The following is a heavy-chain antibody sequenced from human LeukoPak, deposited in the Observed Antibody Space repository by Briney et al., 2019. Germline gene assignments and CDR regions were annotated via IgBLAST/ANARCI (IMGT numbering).Heavy chain of an antibody. D-gene: IGHD6-13*01. CDR2: INHSGST. CDR3: ARLTGGLQIAAAGREAFDI. CDR1: GGSFSGYY. J-gene: IGHJ3*02. V-gene: IGHV4-34*01. Sequence: SETLSLTCAVYGGSFSGYYWSWIRQPPGKGLEWIGEINHSGSTNYNPSLKSRVTISVDTSKNQFSLKLSSVTAADTAVYYCARLTGGLQIAAAGREAFDIWGQGTMVTVSS.